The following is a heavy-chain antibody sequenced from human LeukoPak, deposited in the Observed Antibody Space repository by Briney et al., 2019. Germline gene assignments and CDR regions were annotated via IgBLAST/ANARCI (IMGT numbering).Heavy chain of an antibody. CDR2: IKQDGSEK. CDR3: ARAEQLVRHDAFDI. CDR1: GFTFSSYW. V-gene: IGHV3-7*01. D-gene: IGHD6-13*01. Sequence: GGSLRLSCAASGFTFSSYWMSWVRQAPGKGLEWVANIKQDGSEKYYVDSVKGRFTISRDNAKNSLYLQMNSLRAEDTAVYYCARAEQLVRHDAFDIWGQGTMVTVSS. J-gene: IGHJ3*02.